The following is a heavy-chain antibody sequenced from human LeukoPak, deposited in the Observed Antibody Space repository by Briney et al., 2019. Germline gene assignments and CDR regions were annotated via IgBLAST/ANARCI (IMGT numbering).Heavy chain of an antibody. Sequence: SETLSLTCTVSGGSISSGDYYWSWIRQPPGKGLEWIVYIYYSGSTYYNPPLKSRVTISVDTSKNQFSLKLSSVTAADTAVYYCAREVGGGQKQTPRRGPCNWFDPWGQGTLVTVSS. CDR1: GGSISSGDYY. CDR3: AREVGGGQKQTPRRGPCNWFDP. J-gene: IGHJ5*02. D-gene: IGHD3-16*01. CDR2: IYYSGST. V-gene: IGHV4-30-4*01.